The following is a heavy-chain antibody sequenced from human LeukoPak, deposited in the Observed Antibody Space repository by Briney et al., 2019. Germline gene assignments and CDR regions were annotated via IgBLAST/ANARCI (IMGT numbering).Heavy chain of an antibody. Sequence: PSETLSLTCTVSGGSISSYYWSWIRQPAGKGLEWIGRIYTSGSTNYNPSLKSRVTMSVDTSKNQFSLKLSSVTAADTAVYYCARDWRGTAHSYYMDVWGKGTTVTVSS. CDR2: IYTSGST. D-gene: IGHD1-1*01. CDR1: GGSISSYY. CDR3: ARDWRGTAHSYYMDV. J-gene: IGHJ6*03. V-gene: IGHV4-4*07.